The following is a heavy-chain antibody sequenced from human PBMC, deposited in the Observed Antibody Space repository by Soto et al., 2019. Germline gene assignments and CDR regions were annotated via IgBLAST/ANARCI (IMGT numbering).Heavy chain of an antibody. CDR1: FSDYY. CDR2: ISSSGSTI. J-gene: IGHJ4*02. CDR3: ARDGEGRWLQKDPYFDY. V-gene: IGHV3-11*01. D-gene: IGHD5-12*01. Sequence: FSDYYMSWLRQDPGKGLEWVSYISSSGSTIYYADSVKGRFTISRDNAKNSLYLQMNSLRAEDTAVYYCARDGEGRWLQKDPYFDYWGQGTLVTVSS.